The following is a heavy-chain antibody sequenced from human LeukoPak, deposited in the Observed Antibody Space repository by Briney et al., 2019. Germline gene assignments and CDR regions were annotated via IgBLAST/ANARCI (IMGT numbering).Heavy chain of an antibody. CDR3: ARVEGNIVTTTEGYFDY. V-gene: IGHV3-23*01. Sequence: GGSLRLSCAASGFTFSSYGMSWVRQAPGKGLEWVSAISGSGGSTYYADSVKGRFTISRDNSKNTVYLQMNSLRAEDTAVYYCARVEGNIVTTTEGYFDYWGQGTLVTVSS. CDR1: GFTFSSYG. J-gene: IGHJ4*02. D-gene: IGHD5-12*01. CDR2: ISGSGGST.